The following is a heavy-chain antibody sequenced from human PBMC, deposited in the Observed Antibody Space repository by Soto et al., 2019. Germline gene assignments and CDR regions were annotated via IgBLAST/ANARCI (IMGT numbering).Heavy chain of an antibody. CDR2: IYSGGST. CDR1: GFTVSSNY. CDR3: GREVAVAGRGYYYYMDV. Sequence: GGSLRLSCAASGFTVSSNYMSWVRQAPGKGLEWVSVIYSGGSTYYADSVKGRFTISRDSSKNTLYLQMNSLRAEDTAVYYCGREVAVAGRGYYYYMDVWGKGTTVTVSS. D-gene: IGHD6-19*01. V-gene: IGHV3-66*01. J-gene: IGHJ6*03.